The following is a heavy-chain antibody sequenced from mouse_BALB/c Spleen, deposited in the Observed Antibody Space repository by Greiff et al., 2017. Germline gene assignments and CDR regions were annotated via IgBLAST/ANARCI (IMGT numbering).Heavy chain of an antibody. Sequence: VQVVESGAELVKPGASVKLSCKASGYTFTEYIIHWVKQRSGQGLEWIGWFYPGSGSIKYNEKFKDKATLTADKSSSTVYMELSRLTSEDSAVYFCARHGADYYGSSPYWYFDVWGAGTTVTVSS. CDR3: ARHGADYYGSSPYWYFDV. CDR1: GYTFTEYI. CDR2: FYPGSGSI. J-gene: IGHJ1*01. V-gene: IGHV1-62-2*01. D-gene: IGHD1-1*01.